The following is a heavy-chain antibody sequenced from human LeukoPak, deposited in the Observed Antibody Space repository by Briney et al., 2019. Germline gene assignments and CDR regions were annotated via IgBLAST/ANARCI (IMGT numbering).Heavy chain of an antibody. CDR1: GFTFSSFA. CDR3: ARDLPGSGWAFHL. Sequence: PGGSLRLSCAASGFTFSSFAMSWVRQAPGKGLEWVSSISEGGTFYPDSVRGRFSISRDNSKNTLFLQMNSLRADDTAMYYCARDLPGSGWAFHLWGQGTLVTVSS. D-gene: IGHD6-19*01. J-gene: IGHJ5*02. CDR2: ISEGGT. V-gene: IGHV3-23*01.